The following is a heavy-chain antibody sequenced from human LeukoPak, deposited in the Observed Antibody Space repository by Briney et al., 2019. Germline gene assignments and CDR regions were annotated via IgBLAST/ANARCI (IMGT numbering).Heavy chain of an antibody. J-gene: IGHJ6*03. CDR2: ISGSGGST. V-gene: IGHV3-23*01. Sequence: GGTLRLSRAASGFTFSSYGMSWVRQAPGKELEWVSAISGSGGSTYYADSVKGRFTISRDNSKNTLYLQMNSLRAEDTAVYYCAIENLGPYYMDVWGKGTTVTISS. D-gene: IGHD1-7*01. CDR3: AIENLGPYYMDV. CDR1: GFTFSSYG.